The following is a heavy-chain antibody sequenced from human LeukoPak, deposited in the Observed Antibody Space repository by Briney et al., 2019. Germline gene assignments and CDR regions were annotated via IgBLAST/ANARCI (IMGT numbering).Heavy chain of an antibody. D-gene: IGHD2-21*02. CDR2: IRSKKVYGGAI. CDR3: TRDWWRLGFDY. Sequence: GGSLRLSCTAFGFTFGDYGLSWFRQAPGKGLEWIGFIRSKKVYGGAIEYAASVKGRFTFSRDDSKSIAYLQMNDLRTDDTAVYYCTRDWWRLGFDYWGQGTLVTVSS. V-gene: IGHV3-49*03. CDR1: GFTFGDYG. J-gene: IGHJ4*02.